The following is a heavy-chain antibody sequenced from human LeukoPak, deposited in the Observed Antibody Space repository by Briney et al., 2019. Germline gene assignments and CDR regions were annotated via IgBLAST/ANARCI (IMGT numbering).Heavy chain of an antibody. V-gene: IGHV3-74*01. CDR2: IKTDGSIT. J-gene: IGHJ4*02. CDR1: GFTFSSYW. D-gene: IGHD2-21*02. Sequence: PGGSLRLSSAASGFTFSSYWMCWVRQDPGKGLAWVSCIKTDGSITAYAGSVKGRFTISRDNAKNTLYLQMNSLRADDTAVYYCARDGDAPMTDFDYWGQGTLVTVSS. CDR3: ARDGDAPMTDFDY.